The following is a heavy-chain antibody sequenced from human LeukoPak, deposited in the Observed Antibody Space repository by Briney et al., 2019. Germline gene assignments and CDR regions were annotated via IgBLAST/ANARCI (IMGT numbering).Heavy chain of an antibody. CDR2: MNPNSGNT. CDR3: ARRGIVVVPAAKNYYYYYYMDV. D-gene: IGHD2-2*01. J-gene: IGHJ6*03. V-gene: IGHV1-8*03. CDR1: GYTFTSYD. Sequence: ASVKVSCKASGYTFTSYDINWVRQATGQGLEWMGWMNPNSGNTGYAQKLQGRVTITRNTSISTAYMELSSLRSEDTAVYYCARRGIVVVPAAKNYYYYYYMDVWGKGTTVTVSS.